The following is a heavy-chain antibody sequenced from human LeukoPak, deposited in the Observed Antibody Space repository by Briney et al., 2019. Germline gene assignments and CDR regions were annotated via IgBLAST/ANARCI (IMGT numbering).Heavy chain of an antibody. CDR1: GFTFSSYW. V-gene: IGHV3-74*01. CDR2: INTDGSST. CDR3: ARGLQNCSSTSCYLEN. J-gene: IGHJ4*02. D-gene: IGHD2-2*01. Sequence: GGSLRLSCAASGFTFSSYWMHWVRQAPGKGLVWVSRINTDGSSTSYADSVKGRFTISRDNAKNTLYLQMNSLRAEDTAVYYCARGLQNCSSTSCYLENWGQGTLVTVSS.